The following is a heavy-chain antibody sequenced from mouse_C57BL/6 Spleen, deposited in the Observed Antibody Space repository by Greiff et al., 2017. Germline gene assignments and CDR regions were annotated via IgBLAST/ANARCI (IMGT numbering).Heavy chain of an antibody. CDR1: GFTFSSYG. CDR3: ARVGYVSSAKDYFDY. Sequence: EVQLVESGGDLVKPGGSLKLSCAASGFTFSSYGMSWVRQTPDKMLEWVATISSGGSYTYYPDSVKGRFTISRDNAKNTLYLQMSSLKSEDTAMFYCARVGYVSSAKDYFDYWGQGTTLTVSS. CDR2: ISSGGSYT. D-gene: IGHD1-1*01. V-gene: IGHV5-6*01. J-gene: IGHJ2*01.